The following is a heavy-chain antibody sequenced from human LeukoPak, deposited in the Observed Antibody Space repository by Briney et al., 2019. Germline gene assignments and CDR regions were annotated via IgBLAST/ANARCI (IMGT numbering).Heavy chain of an antibody. J-gene: IGHJ4*02. CDR1: GDYISRCY. CDR3: ARHSDPPGNPRNFDY. Sequence: PSETLSLTCTVSGDYISRCYWSWIRQPPGKGLEWIGYIYNSGNTNYNPSLKSRVTMSGDTSKNQFSLRLTSVTAADTAVYYCARHSDPPGNPRNFDYWGQGILVTVSS. V-gene: IGHV4-59*08. D-gene: IGHD1-14*01. CDR2: IYNSGNT.